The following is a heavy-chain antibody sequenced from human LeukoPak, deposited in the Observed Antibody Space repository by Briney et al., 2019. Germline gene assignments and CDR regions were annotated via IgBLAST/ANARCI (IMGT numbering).Heavy chain of an antibody. J-gene: IGHJ4*02. CDR1: GMYV. Sequence: PGGSLRLSCAASGMYVMHWVRQAPGKGLVWVSHINSDGSWTSYADSVKGRFTISKDNAKNTVYLQMSNLRVEDTAVYYCVSFYETYWGRGTLVTVSS. CDR2: INSDGSWT. V-gene: IGHV3-74*01. CDR3: VSFYETY. D-gene: IGHD2/OR15-2a*01.